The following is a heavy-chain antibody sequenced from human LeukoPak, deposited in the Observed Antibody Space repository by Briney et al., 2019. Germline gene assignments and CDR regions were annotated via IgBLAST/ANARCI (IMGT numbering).Heavy chain of an antibody. V-gene: IGHV3-30*02. Sequence: GGSLRLSCAASGFTLSSYGMHWVRQAPGKGLEWVAFIRYDGTNKYYADSMKGRFTISRDNSKNTLYLQMNSLRVEDTAVYYCAKDNYYGDYEVTSIFGVDWGQGTLVTVSS. CDR1: GFTLSSYG. CDR2: IRYDGTNK. CDR3: AKDNYYGDYEVTSIFGVD. J-gene: IGHJ4*02. D-gene: IGHD4-17*01.